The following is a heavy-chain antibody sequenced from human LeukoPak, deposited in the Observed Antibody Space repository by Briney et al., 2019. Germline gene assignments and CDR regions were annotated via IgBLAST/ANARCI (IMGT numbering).Heavy chain of an antibody. CDR1: GFTFSSYG. V-gene: IGHV3-7*01. D-gene: IGHD3-10*02. Sequence: GGSLRLSCAASGFTFSSYGMHRVRQAPGKGLEWVASIKQDGSEKYYVDSVKGRFTISRDNAKNSLYLQMNSLRAEDTAVYYCAELGITMIGGVWGKGTTVTISS. CDR2: IKQDGSEK. CDR3: AELGITMIGGV. J-gene: IGHJ6*04.